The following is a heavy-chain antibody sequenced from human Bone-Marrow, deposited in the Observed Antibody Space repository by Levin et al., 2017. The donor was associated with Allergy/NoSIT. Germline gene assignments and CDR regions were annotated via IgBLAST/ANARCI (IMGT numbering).Heavy chain of an antibody. Sequence: PSETLSLTCTVSGGSISSYYWSWIRQPPGKGLEWIGYIYYSGSTNYNPSLKSRVTISVDTSKNQFSLKLSSVTAADTAVYYCARQGMEQQLARHFYYFDYWGQGTLVTVSS. V-gene: IGHV4-59*08. J-gene: IGHJ4*02. CDR3: ARQGMEQQLARHFYYFDY. CDR1: GGSISSYY. CDR2: IYYSGST. D-gene: IGHD6-13*01.